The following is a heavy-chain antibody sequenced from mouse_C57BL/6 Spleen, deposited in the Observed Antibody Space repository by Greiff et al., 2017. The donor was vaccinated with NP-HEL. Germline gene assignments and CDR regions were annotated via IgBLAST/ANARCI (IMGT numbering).Heavy chain of an antibody. V-gene: IGHV1-69*01. D-gene: IGHD1-1*01. CDR1: GYTFTSYW. J-gene: IGHJ2*01. Sequence: QVQLQQSGAELVMPGASVKLSCKASGYTFTSYWMHWVKQRPGQGLEWIGEIDPSDSYTNYNQKFKGKSTLTVDKSSSTAYMQLSSLTSEDSTVYYCARYPFYGSTLDYWGQGTTLTVSS. CDR3: ARYPFYGSTLDY. CDR2: IDPSDSYT.